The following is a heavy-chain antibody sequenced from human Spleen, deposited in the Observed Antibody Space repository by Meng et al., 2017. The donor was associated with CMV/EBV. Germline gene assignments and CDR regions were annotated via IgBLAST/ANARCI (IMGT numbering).Heavy chain of an antibody. CDR1: GYTLTAYY. J-gene: IGHJ4*02. V-gene: IGHV1-46*01. D-gene: IGHD3-22*01. CDR3: ARDATYEVVY. Sequence: ASVKVSCKASGYTLTAYYIHWVRQAPGQGLEWMGIINPTGGSTTYAQKFQGRVTMTRDTSTSTVYMELSSLTSEDTAVYYCARDATYEVVYWGQGTLVTVSS. CDR2: INPTGGST.